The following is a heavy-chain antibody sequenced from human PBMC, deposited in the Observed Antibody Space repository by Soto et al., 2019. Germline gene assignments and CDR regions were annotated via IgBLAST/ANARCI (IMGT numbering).Heavy chain of an antibody. V-gene: IGHV3-33*01. Sequence: QVQLAESGGGVVQPGRSLRLSCAASEFTFSNYGMHWVRQAPGKGLEWVALIWYDGSNKYYADSVKGRFTISSDNSKSTRYLQMNSLTSEDTAVYYCAGDPYNYDSGSDNIDYYAVDVWGRGTTVTVSS. D-gene: IGHD3-10*01. CDR2: IWYDGSNK. CDR1: EFTFSNYG. J-gene: IGHJ6*02. CDR3: AGDPYNYDSGSDNIDYYAVDV.